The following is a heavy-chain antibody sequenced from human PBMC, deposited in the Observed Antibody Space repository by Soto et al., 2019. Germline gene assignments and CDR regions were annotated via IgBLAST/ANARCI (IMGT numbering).Heavy chain of an antibody. Sequence: PRLSCVASGFTFSRYAMHWVRQPPGKGLEGVAVITYDGGNEYYADSLKGRFTISRDNSKNTMYLQMNGLTPEDTAVYYCVTATADLQWLGDGFDAWGQGTLVTVSS. D-gene: IGHD6-19*01. CDR3: VTATADLQWLGDGFDA. V-gene: IGHV3-30*03. J-gene: IGHJ5*02. CDR2: ITYDGGNE. CDR1: GFTFSRYA.